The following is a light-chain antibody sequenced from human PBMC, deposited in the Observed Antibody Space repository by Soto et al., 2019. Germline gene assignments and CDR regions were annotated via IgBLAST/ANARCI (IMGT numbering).Light chain of an antibody. Sequence: EIVLTQSPGTLSLSPGERATLSCRASQSVNSRFLAWYQQKPGQAPRLLMYGASTRATGNPGRFSGSGSGADFTLTISRLEPEDFAVYYCQQYGRSPPMYTFGQGTKLEIK. CDR2: GAS. V-gene: IGKV3-20*01. J-gene: IGKJ2*01. CDR1: QSVNSRF. CDR3: QQYGRSPPMYT.